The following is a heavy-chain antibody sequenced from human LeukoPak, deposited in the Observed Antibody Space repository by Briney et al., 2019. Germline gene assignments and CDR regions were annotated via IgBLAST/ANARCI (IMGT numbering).Heavy chain of an antibody. CDR3: AKGDDSTPWY. D-gene: IGHD3-22*01. V-gene: IGHV3-30*02. CDR1: GFTFSSYG. J-gene: IGHJ4*02. CDR2: IRYDGSNK. Sequence: PGGSLRLSCAASGFTFSSYGMHWVRQAPGKGLELVAFIRYDGSNKYYADSVKSRFTISRDNSKNTLYLQMNSLRAEDTAVYYCAKGDDSTPWYWGQGTLVTVSS.